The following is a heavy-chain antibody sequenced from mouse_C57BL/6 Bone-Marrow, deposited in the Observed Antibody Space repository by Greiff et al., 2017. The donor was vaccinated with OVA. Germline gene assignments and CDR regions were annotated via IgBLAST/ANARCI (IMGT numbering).Heavy chain of an antibody. V-gene: IGHV14-4*01. CDR2: IDPENGDT. CDR3: NTGYYGSSAWFAY. D-gene: IGHD1-1*01. J-gene: IGHJ3*01. CDR1: GFNINDYY. Sequence: EVQLQQSGAELVRPGASVKLSCTASGFNINDYYMHWVKQRPEQGLEWIGWIDPENGDTNYASKFKGKATITADTSSNTAYLQLSSLTSEDTAVEDCNTGYYGSSAWFAYWGQGTRVTVSA.